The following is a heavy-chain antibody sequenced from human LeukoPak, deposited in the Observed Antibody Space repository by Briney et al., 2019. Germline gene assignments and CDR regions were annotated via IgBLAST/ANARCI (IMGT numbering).Heavy chain of an antibody. CDR1: GGSFSGYY. CDR2: INHSGST. Sequence: SETLSLTCAVYGGSFSGYYWSWIRQPPGKGLEWIGEINHSGSTNYNPSLKSRVTISVDTSKNQFSLKLSSVTAADTAVYYCARRLVVPAARGYNWFDPWGQGTLVTVSS. CDR3: ARRLVVPAARGYNWFDP. V-gene: IGHV4-34*01. J-gene: IGHJ5*02. D-gene: IGHD2-2*01.